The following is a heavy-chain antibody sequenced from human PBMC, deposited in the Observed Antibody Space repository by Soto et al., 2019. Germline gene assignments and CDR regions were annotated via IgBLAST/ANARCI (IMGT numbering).Heavy chain of an antibody. V-gene: IGHV3-33*01. J-gene: IGHJ5*02. CDR3: ARDPIPGYDFWSGNNWFDP. D-gene: IGHD3-3*01. Sequence: QVQLVESGGGVVQPGRSLRLSCAASGFTFSSYGMHWVRQAPGKGLEWVAVIWYDGSNKYYADSVKGRFTISRDNSKNTLYLQMNRLRAEDTAVYYCARDPIPGYDFWSGNNWFDPWGQGTLVTVSS. CDR2: IWYDGSNK. CDR1: GFTFSSYG.